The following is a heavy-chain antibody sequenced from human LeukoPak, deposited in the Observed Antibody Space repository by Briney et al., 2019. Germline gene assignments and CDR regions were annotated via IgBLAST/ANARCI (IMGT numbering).Heavy chain of an antibody. CDR3: ARDTYFDY. Sequence: PSETLSLTCTVSGGSISSGSYYGRWIRQPAGKGLEWIGRIYTSGSTNYNPSLKSRVTISVDTSKNQFSLKLSSVTAADTAVYYCARDTYFDYWGQGTLVTVSS. V-gene: IGHV4-61*02. CDR1: GGSISSGSYY. J-gene: IGHJ4*02. CDR2: IYTSGST.